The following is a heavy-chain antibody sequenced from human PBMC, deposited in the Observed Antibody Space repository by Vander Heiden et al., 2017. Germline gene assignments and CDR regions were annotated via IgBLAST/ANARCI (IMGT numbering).Heavy chain of an antibody. D-gene: IGHD1-26*01. J-gene: IGHJ4*02. CDR1: GYTFTSYD. CDR3: ARVPGSGSYRGRTFRY. CDR2: MNPNSGNT. Sequence: QVQLVQSGAEVKKPGASVKVSCKASGYTFTSYDINWVRQATGQGLEWMGWMNPNSGNTGYAQKFQGRVTMTRNTSISTAYMELSSLRSEETAVYYCARVPGSGSYRGRTFRYWGQGTLVTVSS. V-gene: IGHV1-8*01.